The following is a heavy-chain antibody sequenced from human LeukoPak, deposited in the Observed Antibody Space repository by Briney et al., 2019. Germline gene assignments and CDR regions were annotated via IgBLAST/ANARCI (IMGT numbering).Heavy chain of an antibody. V-gene: IGHV1-8*01. Sequence: ASVKVSCKASGYTFTSSDINWVRQATGQGLEWMGWMNPNSGNTGYAQKFQGRVTMTRNTSISTAYMELSSLRSEDTAVYYCARGGPVDYGVHGGYSYGMDVWGQGTTVTVSS. CDR3: ARGGPVDYGVHGGYSYGMDV. D-gene: IGHD4-17*01. CDR2: MNPNSGNT. CDR1: GYTFTSSD. J-gene: IGHJ6*02.